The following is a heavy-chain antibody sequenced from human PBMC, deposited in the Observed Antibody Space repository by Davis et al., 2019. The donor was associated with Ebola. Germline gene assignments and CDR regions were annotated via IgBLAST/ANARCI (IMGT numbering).Heavy chain of an antibody. D-gene: IGHD3-22*01. J-gene: IGHJ4*02. CDR3: TSRRDSSGYPFDY. Sequence: GGSLRLSCAASGFTFSGSAMHWVRQASGKGLEWVGRIRSKANSYATAYAASVKGRLTISRDDSKNTAYLQMNSLKTEDTAVYYCTSRRDSSGYPFDYWGQGTLVTVPS. CDR1: GFTFSGSA. CDR2: IRSKANSYAT. V-gene: IGHV3-73*01.